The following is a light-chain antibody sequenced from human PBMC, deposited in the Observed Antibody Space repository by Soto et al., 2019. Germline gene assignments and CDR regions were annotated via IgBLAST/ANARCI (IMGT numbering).Light chain of an antibody. J-gene: IGKJ3*01. CDR1: QDIRTS. CDR3: QHYHNLPPFT. CDR2: GAS. V-gene: IGKV1-33*01. Sequence: DIQMTQSPSSLSASVGARVSITCQASQDIRTSLSWFQQKPGRAPKLLIYGASYLETGVPSRFRGSGSGTDFTFTINRLQPEDIATYYCQHYHNLPPFTFGPGTRVDVK.